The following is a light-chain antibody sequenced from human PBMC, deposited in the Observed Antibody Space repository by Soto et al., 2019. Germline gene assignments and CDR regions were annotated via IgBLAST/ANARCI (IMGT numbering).Light chain of an antibody. CDR2: DAS. J-gene: IGKJ4*01. V-gene: IGKV1-5*01. Sequence: DIQMPQSPSTLSASVGDRVTITCRASQSISSWLAWYQQKPGKAPKLLIYDASSLESGVPSRFSGSGSGTEFTLTISSLQSEDFAVYYCQQYNSWPLTFGGGTKVDIK. CDR1: QSISSW. CDR3: QQYNSWPLT.